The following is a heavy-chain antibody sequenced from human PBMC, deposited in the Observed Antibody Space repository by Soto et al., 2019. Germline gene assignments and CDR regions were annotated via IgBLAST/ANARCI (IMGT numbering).Heavy chain of an antibody. CDR1: GGSFSGYY. CDR2: INHSGST. D-gene: IGHD6-19*01. CDR3: ARSRAVAGQFLMY. V-gene: IGHV4-34*01. J-gene: IGHJ4*02. Sequence: SETLSLTCAVYGGSFSGYYWSWIRQPPGKGLEWIGEINHSGSTNYNPSLKSRVTISVDTSKNQFSLKLSSVTAADTAVYYCARSRAVAGQFLMYWGQGTLVTVSS.